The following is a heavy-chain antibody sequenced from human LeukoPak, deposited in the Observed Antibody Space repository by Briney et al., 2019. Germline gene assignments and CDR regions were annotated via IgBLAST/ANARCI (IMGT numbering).Heavy chain of an antibody. V-gene: IGHV4-39*01. D-gene: IGHD3-22*01. J-gene: IGHJ4*02. CDR3: AKYYRDCSDYFHPLDY. CDR2: ISYSGST. CDR1: GGSVSSCCYY. Sequence: PSETLSLTCTVSGGSVSSCCYYWGWIRQPPGKGLEWVGSISYSGSTYYNPSLKSRVIISVDASKNQFSLKLTSVTAADTAVYYCAKYYRDCSDYFHPLDYWGQGMLVTVSS.